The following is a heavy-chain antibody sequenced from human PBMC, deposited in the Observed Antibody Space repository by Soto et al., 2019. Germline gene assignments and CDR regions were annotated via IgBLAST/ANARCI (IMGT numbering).Heavy chain of an antibody. J-gene: IGHJ6*02. CDR1: GYSFTDYH. D-gene: IGHD2-8*01. CDR2: INPKSGGT. Sequence: ASVKVSCKASGYSFTDYHIHWVRQAPGQGLEWLGRINPKSGGTSTAQKFQGWVTMTTDTSISTASMELTRLTSDDTAIYYCARGDSTDCSNGVCSFFYNHDMDVWSQGTTVTVSS. CDR3: ARGDSTDCSNGVCSFFYNHDMDV. V-gene: IGHV1-2*04.